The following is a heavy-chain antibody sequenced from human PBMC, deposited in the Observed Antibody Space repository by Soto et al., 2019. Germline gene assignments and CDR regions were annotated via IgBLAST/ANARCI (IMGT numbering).Heavy chain of an antibody. CDR1: GYSFTSYW. V-gene: IGHV5-51*01. Sequence: GESLKISCKGFGYSFTSYWIGWVRQMPGKGLEWMGIIYPGDSDTRYSPSFQGQVTISADKSISTAYLQWSSLKASDTAMYYCARQREYSSSSLVYYYYYMDVWGKGTTVTVSS. J-gene: IGHJ6*03. D-gene: IGHD6-6*01. CDR2: IYPGDSDT. CDR3: ARQREYSSSSLVYYYYYMDV.